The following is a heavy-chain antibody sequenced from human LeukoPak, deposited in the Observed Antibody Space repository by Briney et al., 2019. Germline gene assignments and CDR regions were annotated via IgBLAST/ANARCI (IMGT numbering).Heavy chain of an antibody. Sequence: GGSLRLSCVASAFTFSSYWMHWDSHVPGKGMGWVSCINSDGSSTNYADSVKGRFTTPRDNAKNPLYPQMNAPRAEYTAVYYCARLLGYNSGGEAFDYWGPGTLVTVSS. CDR3: ARLLGYNSGGEAFDY. D-gene: IGHD1-14*01. J-gene: IGHJ4*02. V-gene: IGHV3-74*01. CDR2: INSDGSST. CDR1: AFTFSSYW.